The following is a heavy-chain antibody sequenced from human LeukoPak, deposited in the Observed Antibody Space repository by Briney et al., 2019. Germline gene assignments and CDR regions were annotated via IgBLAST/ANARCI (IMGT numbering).Heavy chain of an antibody. CDR2: IIPIFGTA. V-gene: IGHV1-69*05. D-gene: IGHD2-15*01. CDR1: GGTFSSYA. Sequence: ASVKVSFKSSGGTFSSYAISWVRQAPGQGLEWMGGIIPIFGTANYAQKFQGRVTITTDESTSTAYMELSSLRSEDTAVYYCATQEDIVVVVAATLGHYYYYMDVWGKGTTVTVSS. CDR3: ATQEDIVVVVAATLGHYYYYMDV. J-gene: IGHJ6*03.